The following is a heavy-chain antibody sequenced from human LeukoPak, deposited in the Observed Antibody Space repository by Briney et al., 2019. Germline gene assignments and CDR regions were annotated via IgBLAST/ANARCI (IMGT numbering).Heavy chain of an antibody. CDR3: ARHSRPSGGKGPFDY. V-gene: IGHV4-4*09. CDR2: IYTSGST. D-gene: IGHD3-16*01. Sequence: PSETLSLTCTVSGGSISSYYWSWLRQPLGKGLEWIGYIYTSGSTNYNPSLKSRVTISVDTSKNQFSLKLSSVTAADTAVYYCARHSRPSGGKGPFDYWGQGTLVTVSS. CDR1: GGSISSYY. J-gene: IGHJ4*02.